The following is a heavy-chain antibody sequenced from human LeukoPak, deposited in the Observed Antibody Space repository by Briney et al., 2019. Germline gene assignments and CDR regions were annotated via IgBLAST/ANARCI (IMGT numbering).Heavy chain of an antibody. J-gene: IGHJ4*02. CDR1: GYTFTGYY. V-gene: IGHV1-2*06. D-gene: IGHD5-12*01. CDR2: INPNSGGT. Sequence: ASVKVSCKAPGYTFTGYYMHWVRQAPGQGLEWVGRINPNSGGTNYAQKFQGRVTMTRDTSISTAYMELSRLRSDDTAVYYCARETYSPTDYWGQGTLVTVSS. CDR3: ARETYSPTDY.